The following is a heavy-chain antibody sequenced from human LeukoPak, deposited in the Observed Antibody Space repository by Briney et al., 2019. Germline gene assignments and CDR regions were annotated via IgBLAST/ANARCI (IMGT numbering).Heavy chain of an antibody. CDR1: GGTFSSYA. V-gene: IGHV1-69*01. CDR2: IIPIFGTA. CDR3: ARVEPGAQRFGAFDI. J-gene: IGHJ3*02. Sequence: ASVKVSCKASGGTFSSYAISWVRQAPGQGLEWMGGIIPIFGTANYAQKFQGRVTITADESTSTAYMELSSLRSEDTAVYYCARVEPGAQRFGAFDISGQGTMVTVSS. D-gene: IGHD3-10*01.